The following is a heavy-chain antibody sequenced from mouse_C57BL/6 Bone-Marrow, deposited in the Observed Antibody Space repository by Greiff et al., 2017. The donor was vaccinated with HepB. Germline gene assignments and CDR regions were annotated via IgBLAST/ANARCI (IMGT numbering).Heavy chain of an antibody. D-gene: IGHD1-1*02. Sequence: EVQGVESGGDLVKPGGSLKLSCAASGFTFSSYGMSWVRQTPDKRLEWVATISSGGSYTYYPDSVKGRFTISRDNAKNTLYLQMSSLKSEDTAMYYCARDPRWYFDYWGQGTTLTVSS. CDR3: ARDPRWYFDY. J-gene: IGHJ2*01. CDR1: GFTFSSYG. V-gene: IGHV5-6*01. CDR2: ISSGGSYT.